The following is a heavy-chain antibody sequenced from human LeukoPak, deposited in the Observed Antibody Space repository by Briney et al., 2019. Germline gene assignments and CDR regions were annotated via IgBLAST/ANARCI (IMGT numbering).Heavy chain of an antibody. Sequence: GGSLRLSCAASGFTFSSYSLSWVRQAPGKGLEWVSYISSSSSIIYYADSVKGRFTISRDSAKNSLYLQMNSLRDEDTAVYYCARDPYGDSGYPDYWGQGTLVTVSS. CDR2: ISSSSSII. V-gene: IGHV3-48*02. J-gene: IGHJ4*02. CDR3: ARDPYGDSGYPDY. CDR1: GFTFSSYS. D-gene: IGHD3-22*01.